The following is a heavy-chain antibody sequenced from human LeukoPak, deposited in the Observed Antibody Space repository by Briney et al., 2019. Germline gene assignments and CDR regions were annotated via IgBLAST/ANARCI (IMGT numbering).Heavy chain of an antibody. J-gene: IGHJ4*02. CDR3: ASRSAVAGTFDY. Sequence: GASVKVSCKASGYTFTGYYMHWVRQAPGQGLEWMGRINPNSGGTNYAQKFQGRVTMTRDTSISTAYMELSRLRSDDTAVCYCASRSAVAGTFDYWGQGTLVTVSS. V-gene: IGHV1-2*06. CDR1: GYTFTGYY. CDR2: INPNSGGT. D-gene: IGHD6-19*01.